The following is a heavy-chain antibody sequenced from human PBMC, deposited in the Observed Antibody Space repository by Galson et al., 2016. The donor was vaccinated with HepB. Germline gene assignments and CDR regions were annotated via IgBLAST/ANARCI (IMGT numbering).Heavy chain of an antibody. CDR2: ISGSGDST. J-gene: IGHJ6*02. V-gene: IGHV3-23*01. D-gene: IGHD2-2*01. CDR1: GFTFNLYA. Sequence: SLRLSCAASGFTFNLYAMSWVRQAPGKGLEWVSSISGSGDSTYYADSVKGRFAISRDNYKNPLYLQMHSLSAEDTALSYCAKSGFCTSSTCYRFYYYSGMDVWGQGTLVTVSS. CDR3: AKSGFCTSSTCYRFYYYSGMDV.